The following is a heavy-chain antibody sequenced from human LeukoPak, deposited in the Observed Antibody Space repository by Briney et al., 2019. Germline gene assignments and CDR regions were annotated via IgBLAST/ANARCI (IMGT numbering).Heavy chain of an antibody. CDR3: ARHYDYVWGSYRQPFDY. Sequence: SETLSLTCAVSGYSISSGYYWGWIRQPPGKGLEWIGSIYHSGSTYYNPSLKSRVTISVDTSKNQFSLKLSSVTAADTAVYYCARHYDYVWGSYRQPFDYWGQGTLVTVSS. D-gene: IGHD3-16*02. CDR1: GYSISSGYY. V-gene: IGHV4-38-2*01. J-gene: IGHJ4*02. CDR2: IYHSGST.